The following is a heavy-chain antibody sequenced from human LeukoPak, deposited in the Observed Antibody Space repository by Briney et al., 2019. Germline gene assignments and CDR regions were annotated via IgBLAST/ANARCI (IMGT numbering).Heavy chain of an antibody. CDR2: INHSGST. CDR3: ARGRTSAPAANAY. D-gene: IGHD2-2*01. CDR1: GGSFSGYY. V-gene: IGHV4-34*01. Sequence: SETLSHTSAVYGGSFSGYYWSWIRQPPGKGLEWIGEINHSGSTNYNPSLKSRVTISVDTSKNQFSLKLSSVTAADTAVYYCARGRTSAPAANAYWGQRTLVTVSS. J-gene: IGHJ4*02.